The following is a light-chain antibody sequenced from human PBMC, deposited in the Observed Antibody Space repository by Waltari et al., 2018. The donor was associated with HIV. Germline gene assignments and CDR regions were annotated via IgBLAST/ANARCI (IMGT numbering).Light chain of an antibody. Sequence: NFMLTQPHSVSESPGKTVTISCTRSSGSIASNYVQWYQQRPGSAPTTGIYEDNQRPSWVPDRFSGSIDSSSNSASLTISGLKTEDEAYYYCQSYDSSNHWVFGGGTKLTVL. J-gene: IGLJ3*02. CDR3: QSYDSSNHWV. V-gene: IGLV6-57*04. CDR2: EDN. CDR1: SGSIASNY.